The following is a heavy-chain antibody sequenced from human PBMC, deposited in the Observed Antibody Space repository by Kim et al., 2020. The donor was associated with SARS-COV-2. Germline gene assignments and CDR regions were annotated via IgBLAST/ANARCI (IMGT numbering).Heavy chain of an antibody. V-gene: IGHV1-18*01. D-gene: IGHD1-26*01. CDR2: ISAYNGNT. CDR1: GYTFTSYG. Sequence: ASVKVSCKASGYTFTSYGISWVRQAPGQGLEWMGWISAYNGNTNYAQKLQGRVTMTTDTSTSTAYMELRSLRSDDTAVYYCAREWELGSGSYPASDYWGQGTLVTVSS. J-gene: IGHJ4*02. CDR3: AREWELGSGSYPASDY.